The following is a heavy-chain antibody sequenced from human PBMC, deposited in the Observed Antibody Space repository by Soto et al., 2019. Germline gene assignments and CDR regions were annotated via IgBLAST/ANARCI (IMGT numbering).Heavy chain of an antibody. J-gene: IGHJ6*02. CDR2: ISYEGGSK. Sequence: QVQLVESGGGVVQPGRSLRLSCAASGFIFSRSGMHWVRQAPGKGLEWVAVISYEGGSKYYPESVKGRFTISRDNSKNTLYLQMNSLRGEDTAVYYCAKDASRSGWSPYYSYYAMDVWGQGTTVTVAS. D-gene: IGHD6-19*01. CDR3: AKDASRSGWSPYYSYYAMDV. CDR1: GFIFSRSG. V-gene: IGHV3-30*18.